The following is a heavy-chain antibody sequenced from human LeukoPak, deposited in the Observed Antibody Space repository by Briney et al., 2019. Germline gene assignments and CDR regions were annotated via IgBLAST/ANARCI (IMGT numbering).Heavy chain of an antibody. CDR2: IYYSGST. D-gene: IGHD2-15*01. CDR3: AREGSLLAFDY. Sequence: KSSETLSLTCTVSGGSISSGDYYWSWIRQPPGKGLEWIGYIYYSGSTYYNPSLKSRVTISVDTSKNQFSLKLSSVTAADTAVYYCAREGSLLAFDYWGQGTLVTVSS. CDR1: GGSISSGDYY. J-gene: IGHJ4*02. V-gene: IGHV4-30-4*08.